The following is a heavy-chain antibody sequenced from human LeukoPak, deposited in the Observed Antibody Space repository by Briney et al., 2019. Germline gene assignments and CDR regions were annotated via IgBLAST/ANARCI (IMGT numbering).Heavy chain of an antibody. V-gene: IGHV1-18*01. CDR3: ASLGDADY. J-gene: IGHJ4*02. CDR1: GYTFTSYG. D-gene: IGHD1-26*01. Sequence: ASVKVSCKASGYTFTSYGNSWVRQAPGQGLEWMGWISAYNGNTNYAQKPQGRVTMTTDASTSTAYMQLRSLRSDDTAVYYCASLGDADYWGQGTLVTVSS. CDR2: ISAYNGNT.